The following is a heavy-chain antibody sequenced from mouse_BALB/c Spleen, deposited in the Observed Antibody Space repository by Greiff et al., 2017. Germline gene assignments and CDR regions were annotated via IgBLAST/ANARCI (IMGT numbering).Heavy chain of an antibody. J-gene: IGHJ2*01. D-gene: IGHD2-14*01. CDR2: ISSGSSTI. V-gene: IGHV5-17*02. CDR3: ARSPDYRYDFDY. Sequence: EVKLVESGGGLVQPGGSRTLSCAASGFTFSSFGMHWVRQAPEKGLEWVAYISSGSSTIYYADTVKGRFPISRDNPKNTLFLQMTSLRSEDTAMYYCARSPDYRYDFDYWGQGTTLTVSS. CDR1: GFTFSSFG.